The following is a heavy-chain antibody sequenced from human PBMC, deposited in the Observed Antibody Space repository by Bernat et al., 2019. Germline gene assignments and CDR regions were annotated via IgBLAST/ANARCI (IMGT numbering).Heavy chain of an antibody. CDR3: AREIVGYPGGWFDP. J-gene: IGHJ5*02. CDR2: INPNSGGT. CDR1: GYTFTGYY. D-gene: IGHD2/OR15-2a*01. Sequence: QVQLVQSGAEVKKPGASVKVSCKASGYTFTGYYMHWVRQAPGQGLEWMGWINPNSGGTNYAQKFQGSVTMTRDTSISTAYMELSRLRSDDAAVYYCAREIVGYPGGWFDPWGQGTLVTVSS. V-gene: IGHV1-2*02.